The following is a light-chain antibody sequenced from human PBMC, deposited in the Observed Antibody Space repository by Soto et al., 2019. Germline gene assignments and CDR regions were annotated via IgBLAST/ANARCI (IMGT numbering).Light chain of an antibody. J-gene: IGKJ1*01. CDR2: KAS. CDR3: QHYQSYLWT. Sequence: DIQMTQSPSTLSASVGDRVTITCRANQSISFWLAWYQQKPGKAPKVLIHKASTLESGVPSRFSGSGSGTEFTLTINGLQPDDFATYYCQHYQSYLWTFGQGTKVDIK. V-gene: IGKV1-5*03. CDR1: QSISFW.